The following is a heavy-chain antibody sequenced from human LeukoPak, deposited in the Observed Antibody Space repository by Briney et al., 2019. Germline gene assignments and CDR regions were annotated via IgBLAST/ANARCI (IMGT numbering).Heavy chain of an antibody. Sequence: GGSLRLSCAASGFTFSSYAMSWVRQAPGKGLEWVSAISGSGGSTYYADSVKGRFTISRDNSKNTLYLQMNSLRAEDTAVYYCAKAPGEIFEVDIPFDPWGQGTLVTVSS. D-gene: IGHD3-3*01. CDR3: AKAPGEIFEVDIPFDP. CDR2: ISGSGGST. J-gene: IGHJ5*02. V-gene: IGHV3-23*01. CDR1: GFTFSSYA.